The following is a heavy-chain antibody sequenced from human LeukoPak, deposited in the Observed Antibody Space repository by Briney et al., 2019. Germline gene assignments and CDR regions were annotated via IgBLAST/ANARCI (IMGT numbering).Heavy chain of an antibody. V-gene: IGHV1-69*05. CDR2: MIPIWGTA. D-gene: IGHD3-22*01. J-gene: IGHJ5*02. CDR1: GGTCSSYS. Sequence: VTVSCKASGGTCSSYSMSGVRQAPAQGLDWMGHMIPIWGTANYAQKFQGRVTITTDESTSTAYMALSRLRSEDTAVYYCAREGLGYYDSSGYYNNWFDPWGQGTLVTVSS. CDR3: AREGLGYYDSSGYYNNWFDP.